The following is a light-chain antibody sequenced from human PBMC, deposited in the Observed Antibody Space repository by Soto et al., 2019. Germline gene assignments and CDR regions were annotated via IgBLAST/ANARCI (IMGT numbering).Light chain of an antibody. Sequence: DIVMTQSPDSLAVSLGERATISCKSSQSLLFSSNNKTYLTWYQHRPGQSPKLLIFWESARESGVPERFSGSGSETDFTLTISGLQPEEAAVYYCQQYYSDFFTFGQVTRVEIK. CDR2: WES. CDR1: QSLLFSSNNKTY. CDR3: QQYYSDFFT. V-gene: IGKV4-1*01. J-gene: IGKJ2*01.